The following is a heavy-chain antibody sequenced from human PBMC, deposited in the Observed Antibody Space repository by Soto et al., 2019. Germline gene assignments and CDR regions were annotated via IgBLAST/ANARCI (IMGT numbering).Heavy chain of an antibody. CDR3: AKRWSNCRGDSCFSTLAT. Sequence: GGSLRLSCAASGFTFSDYAMSWVRQAPEKGLQWVSLISGNGINTYYGDSVQGRFTISRDPSKNTVYLQLNSLEAEDTAIYYCAKRWSNCRGDSCFSTLATWGQGTLVTVSS. D-gene: IGHD2-15*01. V-gene: IGHV3-23*01. CDR2: ISGNGINT. J-gene: IGHJ5*02. CDR1: GFTFSDYA.